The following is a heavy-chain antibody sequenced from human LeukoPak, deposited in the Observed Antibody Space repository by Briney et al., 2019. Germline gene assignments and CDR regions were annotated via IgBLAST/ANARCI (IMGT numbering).Heavy chain of an antibody. CDR3: AKGYCSGGTCYSLVFVDAFDI. J-gene: IGHJ3*02. D-gene: IGHD2-15*01. Sequence: SETLSLTCTVSGGSISSSSYYWGWIRQPPGKGLEWIGNIYYSGSTYYNPSLKSRVSISVDTSKNQFSLRLSSVTAADTAVYYCAKGYCSGGTCYSLVFVDAFDIWGQGTMVTVSS. CDR2: IYYSGST. CDR1: GGSISSSSYY. V-gene: IGHV4-39*07.